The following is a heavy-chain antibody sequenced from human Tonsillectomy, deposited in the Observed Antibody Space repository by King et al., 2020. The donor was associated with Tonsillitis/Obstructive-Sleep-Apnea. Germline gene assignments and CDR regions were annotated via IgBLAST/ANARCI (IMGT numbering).Heavy chain of an antibody. J-gene: IGHJ4*02. D-gene: IGHD7-27*01. CDR3: VSAARRIQLGSHTPYDV. CDR1: GDTISSGGYY. Sequence: VQLQESGPGLVKPSQALSLTCNVSGDTISSGGYYWTWIRHHPGKGLEWIGYIYYSGTTYYNSSLKSRVVISVDRSKNKFSLNVSSVTAADTAVYYCVSAARRIQLGSHTPYDVWGQGTLVTVSS. CDR2: IYYSGTT. V-gene: IGHV4-31*03.